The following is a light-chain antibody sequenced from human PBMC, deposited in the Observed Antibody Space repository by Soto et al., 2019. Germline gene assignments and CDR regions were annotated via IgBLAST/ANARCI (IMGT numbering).Light chain of an antibody. V-gene: IGKV4-1*01. Sequence: DIVMTQSPDSLPVSLGERATINCKSSQSVLYSSNNMNYLAWYQQKPGQPPKLLIYWASTRESGVPDRFSGSGSGTDFTLTISSLQAEDVAVYYCQQYYSTPHTFGQGTKLEIK. CDR3: QQYYSTPHT. J-gene: IGKJ2*01. CDR1: QSVLYSSNNMNY. CDR2: WAS.